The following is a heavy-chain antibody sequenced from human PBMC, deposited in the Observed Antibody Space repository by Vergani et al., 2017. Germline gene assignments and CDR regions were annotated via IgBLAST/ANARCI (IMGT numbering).Heavy chain of an antibody. CDR1: GFSFSSYA. CDR3: ARDSEEELSLSLDY. Sequence: QVQLVESGGGVVQPGRSLRLSCAASGFSFSSYAMHWVRQAPGKGLEWVAVISYDGSNKYYADSVKGRFIISRDNSMNTLYLQMHSLSAEETSVYYCARDSEEELSLSLDYWGQRTLVTVSS. D-gene: IGHD3-16*02. V-gene: IGHV3-30-3*01. J-gene: IGHJ4*02. CDR2: ISYDGSNK.